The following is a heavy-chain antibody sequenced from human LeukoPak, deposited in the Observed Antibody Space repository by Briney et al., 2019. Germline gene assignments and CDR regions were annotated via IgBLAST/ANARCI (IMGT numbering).Heavy chain of an antibody. J-gene: IGHJ3*02. CDR2: INPSGGST. CDR1: GYTFTSYY. D-gene: IGHD2-2*01. V-gene: IGHV1-46*01. Sequence: ASVKVSCKASGYTFTSYYMHWVRQAPGQGLEWMGIINPSGGSTSYAQKFQGRVTMTRDTSTSTVYMELSSLRSEDTAVYYCARWYCSSTSCYAGAFDMWGQGTMVTVSS. CDR3: ARWYCSSTSCYAGAFDM.